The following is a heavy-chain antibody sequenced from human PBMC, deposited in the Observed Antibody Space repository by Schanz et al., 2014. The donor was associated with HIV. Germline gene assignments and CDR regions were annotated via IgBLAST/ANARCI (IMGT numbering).Heavy chain of an antibody. CDR3: ARVFGRTYGLPDY. J-gene: IGHJ4*02. CDR2: ISSSGSTI. D-gene: IGHD3-10*01. Sequence: DVQLVESGGGLVQPGGSLRLSCAASGFTFSDFGMNWVRQAPGKGLEWVAYISSSGSTIYYAGSVKGRFTISRDQAKNSLYLQMNSLRAEDTAVYYCARVFGRTYGLPDYWGQGTLVTVSS. CDR1: GFTFSDFG. V-gene: IGHV3-48*01.